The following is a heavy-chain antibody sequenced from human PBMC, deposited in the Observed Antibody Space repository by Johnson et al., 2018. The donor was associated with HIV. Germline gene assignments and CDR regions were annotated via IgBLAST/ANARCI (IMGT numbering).Heavy chain of an antibody. D-gene: IGHD3-10*01. CDR2: IWYDGSNK. V-gene: IGHV3-33*01. J-gene: IGHJ3*02. CDR3: ARAIRYYGSGTLLGGAFDM. CDR1: GFTFSSYG. Sequence: QVQLVESGGGVVQPGRSLRLSCAASGFTFSSYGMHWVRQAPGKGLEWVAVIWYDGSNKYYADSVKGRFTISRDNSKNTLYLQMNSLRAEDTAVYYCARAIRYYGSGTLLGGAFDMWGQGTMVTVSS.